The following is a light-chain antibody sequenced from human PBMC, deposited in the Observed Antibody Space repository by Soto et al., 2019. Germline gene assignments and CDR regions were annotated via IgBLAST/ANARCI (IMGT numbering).Light chain of an antibody. V-gene: IGLV1-47*01. CDR2: RNN. J-gene: IGLJ2*01. Sequence: QPVLTQPPSASGTPGQRVTIPCSGSSSNIGSNYVYWYQQLPGTAPKLLIYRNNQRPSGVPDRFSGSKSGTSASLAISGLRSEDEADYYCAAWDDSLSGPVVFGGGTKVTVL. CDR1: SSNIGSNY. CDR3: AAWDDSLSGPVV.